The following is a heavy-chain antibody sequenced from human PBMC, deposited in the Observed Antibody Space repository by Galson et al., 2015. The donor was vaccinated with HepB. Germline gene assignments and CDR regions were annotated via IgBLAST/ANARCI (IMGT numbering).Heavy chain of an antibody. CDR3: ARDSIDSHTAMVHH. Sequence: SVKVSCKASGYTFTSYGISWVRQAPGQGLEWMGWISAYNGNTNYAQKLQGRVTMTTDTSTSTAYMELRSLRSDDTAVYYCARDSIDSHTAMVHHWGQGTLVTVSS. V-gene: IGHV1-18*01. CDR1: GYTFTSYG. D-gene: IGHD5-18*01. J-gene: IGHJ5*02. CDR2: ISAYNGNT.